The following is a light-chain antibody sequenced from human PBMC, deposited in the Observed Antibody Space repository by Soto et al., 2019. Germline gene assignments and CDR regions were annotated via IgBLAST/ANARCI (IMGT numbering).Light chain of an antibody. CDR3: QQYKSYWT. CDR1: QTSRRL. Sequence: IQMTQSPSSLSASVGDSVTITCRASQTSRRLVAWYQQKPGKAPKLLIYDASRLETGVPSRFSGSGSGTEFTLTINSLQPDDFATYYCQQYKSYWTFGQGTKVDIK. J-gene: IGKJ1*01. CDR2: DAS. V-gene: IGKV1-5*01.